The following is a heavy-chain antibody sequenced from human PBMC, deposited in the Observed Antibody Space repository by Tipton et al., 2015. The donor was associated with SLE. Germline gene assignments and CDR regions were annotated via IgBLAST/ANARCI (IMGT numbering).Heavy chain of an antibody. CDR1: GGSFSGYY. V-gene: IGHV4-34*01. Sequence: LRLSCAVYGGSFSGYYWSWIRQPPGKGLEWIGEINHSGSINYKPSLKSRVTISVDTSKNQFSLKLSSVTAADTAVYYCVRSPYYDFWSGYYPGFDYWGQGTLVTVSS. CDR3: VRSPYYDFWSGYYPGFDY. D-gene: IGHD3-3*01. CDR2: INHSGSI. J-gene: IGHJ4*02.